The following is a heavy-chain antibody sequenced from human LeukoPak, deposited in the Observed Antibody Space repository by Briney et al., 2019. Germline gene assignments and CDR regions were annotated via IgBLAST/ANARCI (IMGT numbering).Heavy chain of an antibody. CDR1: GFTFSSYW. CDR2: IKQDGSEK. Sequence: GGSLRLSCAASGFTFSSYWMSWVRQAPGKGLEWVANIKQDGSEKYYVDSVKGRFTISRDNAKKSLYLQMNSLRAEDTAVYYCARDGPNNFYGSRSYFFANWFDPWGQGTLVTVSS. V-gene: IGHV3-7*01. J-gene: IGHJ5*02. CDR3: ARDGPNNFYGSRSYFFANWFDP. D-gene: IGHD3-10*01.